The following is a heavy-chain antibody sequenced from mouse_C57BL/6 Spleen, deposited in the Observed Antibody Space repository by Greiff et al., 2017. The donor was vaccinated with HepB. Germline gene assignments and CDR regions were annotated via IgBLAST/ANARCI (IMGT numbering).Heavy chain of an antibody. CDR3: ARGERGDYFDY. J-gene: IGHJ2*01. CDR2: ISDGGSYT. CDR1: GFTFSSYA. V-gene: IGHV5-4*03. Sequence: EVKLVESGGGLVKPGGSLKLSCAASGFTFSSYAMSWVRQTPEKRLEWVATISDGGSYTYYPDNVKGRFTISRDNAKNNLYLQMSHLKSEDTAMYYCARGERGDYFDYWGQGTTLTVSS.